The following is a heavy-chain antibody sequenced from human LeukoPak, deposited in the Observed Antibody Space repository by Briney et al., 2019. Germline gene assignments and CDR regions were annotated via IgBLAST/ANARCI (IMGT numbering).Heavy chain of an antibody. CDR3: VKAFPYRGGYDLDY. Sequence: PGGSLRLSCAASGFTFSSYAMSWVRQAPGKGLEWVSAISGSGGSTYYADSVKGRFTISRDNSKNTLYLQMNSLRAEDTAVYYCVKAFPYRGGYDLDYWGQGTLVTVSS. CDR2: ISGSGGST. CDR1: GFTFSSYA. V-gene: IGHV3-23*01. J-gene: IGHJ4*02. D-gene: IGHD5-12*01.